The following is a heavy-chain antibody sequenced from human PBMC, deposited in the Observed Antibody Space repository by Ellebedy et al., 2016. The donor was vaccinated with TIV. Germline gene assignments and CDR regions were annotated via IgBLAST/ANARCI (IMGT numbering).Heavy chain of an antibody. CDR3: ARVDYGLAFHI. V-gene: IGHV3-66*01. J-gene: IGHJ3*02. CDR1: GFTVSSNY. CDR2: IYSSGIT. Sequence: GESLKISCAASGFTVSSNYMSWVRQAPGKGLEWVSVIYSSGITYYADPVKGRFTISRDNSRDNSKNTVYLQMNSLRAEDTAVYYCARVDYGLAFHIWGQGTMVTVSS. D-gene: IGHD3-16*01.